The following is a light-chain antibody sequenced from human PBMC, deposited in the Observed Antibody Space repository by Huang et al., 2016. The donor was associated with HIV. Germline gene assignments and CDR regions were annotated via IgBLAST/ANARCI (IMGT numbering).Light chain of an antibody. Sequence: VVMTQSPATLSVSLGERATLSCGASQSIDTNLAWYQQKPGQSPRLLIFGASTRATGVPARCGGSGSGTEFTLTINSLQSEDFGIYYCQHYNKWPPAFGQGTKLEIK. J-gene: IGKJ2*01. V-gene: IGKV3-15*01. CDR3: QHYNKWPPA. CDR1: QSIDTN. CDR2: GAS.